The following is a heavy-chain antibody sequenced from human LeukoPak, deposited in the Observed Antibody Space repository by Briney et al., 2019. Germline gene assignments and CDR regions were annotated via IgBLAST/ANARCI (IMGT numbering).Heavy chain of an antibody. V-gene: IGHV4-38-2*02. D-gene: IGHD6-13*01. CDR2: IYYSGST. CDR3: ARDAPAIAAASSD. J-gene: IGHJ4*02. Sequence: TSETLSLTCTVSGYSISSGYYWGWIRQPPGKGLEWIGSIYYSGSTYYNPSLKSRVTISVDTSKNQFSLKLSSVTAADTAVYYCARDAPAIAAASSDWGQGTLVTVSS. CDR1: GYSISSGYY.